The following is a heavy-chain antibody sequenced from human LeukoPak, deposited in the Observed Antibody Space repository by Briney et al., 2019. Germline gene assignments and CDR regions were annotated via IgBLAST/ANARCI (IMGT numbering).Heavy chain of an antibody. V-gene: IGHV3-23*01. CDR1: GFTFSSYA. CDR2: ISGGGGST. J-gene: IGHJ4*02. CDR3: AKVRPSHYYDSSGYLY. D-gene: IGHD3-22*01. Sequence: GGSLRLSCAASGFTFSSYAMSWVRQAPGKGLEWVSGISGGGGSTYYADSVRGRFTISRDNSKNTLYLQMNSLRAEDTAVYYCAKVRPSHYYDSSGYLYWGQGTLVTVSS.